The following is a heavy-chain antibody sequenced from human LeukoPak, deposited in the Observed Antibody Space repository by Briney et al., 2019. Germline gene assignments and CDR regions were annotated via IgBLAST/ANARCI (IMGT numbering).Heavy chain of an antibody. V-gene: IGHV5-51*01. D-gene: IGHD5-12*01. CDR1: GYSFTSYW. CDR3: ARSRTNIVATISFDY. J-gene: IGHJ4*02. CDR2: IYPGDSDT. Sequence: GESLKISCKGSGYSFTSYWIGWVRQMPGKGLEWMGIIYPGDSDTRYSPSFQGQVTISADKSISTAYLQWSSLKASDTAMYYRARSRTNIVATISFDYWGQGTLVTVSS.